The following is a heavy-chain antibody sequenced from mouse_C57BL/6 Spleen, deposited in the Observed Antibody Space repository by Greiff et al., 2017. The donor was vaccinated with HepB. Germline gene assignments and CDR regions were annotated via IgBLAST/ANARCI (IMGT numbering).Heavy chain of an antibody. CDR3: TRNGMFYYAMDY. J-gene: IGHJ4*01. D-gene: IGHD4-1*01. V-gene: IGHV6-6*01. CDR2: IRNKADNHAT. CDR1: GFTFSDAW. Sequence: EVKLVESGGGLVQPGGSMKLSCAASGFTFSDAWMDWVRQSPEKGLEWVAEIRNKADNHATYYAESVKGRFTISRDDSKSSVYLQMNSLRAEDTGIYYCTRNGMFYYAMDYWGQGTSVTVSS.